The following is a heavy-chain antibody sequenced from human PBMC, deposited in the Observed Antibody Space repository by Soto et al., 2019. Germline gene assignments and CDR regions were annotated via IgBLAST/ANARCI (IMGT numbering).Heavy chain of an antibody. J-gene: IGHJ6*04. CDR3: ARARKGSGSDYYYHYGMDV. D-gene: IGHD3-3*01. CDR1: GGSFSDYY. V-gene: IGHV4-34*01. CDR2: INHSGST. Sequence: KASETLSLTCSVYGGSFSDYYWSWIRQPPGKGLEWIGEINHSGSTNYNPSLKSRVTISVHTSKNQFSLKLSSVTAADTAVYYCARARKGSGSDYYYHYGMDVWGKGTTVTVSS.